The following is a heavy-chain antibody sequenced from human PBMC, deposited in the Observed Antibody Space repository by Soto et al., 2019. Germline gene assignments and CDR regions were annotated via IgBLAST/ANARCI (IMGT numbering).Heavy chain of an antibody. V-gene: IGHV1-69*01. CDR1: GGTFSNDA. D-gene: IGHD7-27*01. Sequence: QVQLVQSGAEVKNHGSSVKVSCKTSGGTFSNDAISWVRQAPGQGLEWMGGIIPIYGTTHYAQKLQDRVKLTADESTGTAYMELSSLRSDDTGVYYCARDGMGTIVGGMDVWGQGTTVTVSS. CDR2: IIPIYGTT. J-gene: IGHJ6*02. CDR3: ARDGMGTIVGGMDV.